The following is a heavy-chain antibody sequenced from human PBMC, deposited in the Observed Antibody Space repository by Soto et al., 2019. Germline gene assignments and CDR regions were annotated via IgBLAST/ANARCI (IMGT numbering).Heavy chain of an antibody. V-gene: IGHV3-30-3*01. CDR3: ARDPEYYYDSSGYYLVDY. CDR1: GFTFSSYA. J-gene: IGHJ4*02. D-gene: IGHD3-22*01. Sequence: QVQLVESGGGVVQPGRSLTLSCAASGFTFSSYAMHWVRQAPGKGLEWVAVISYDGSNKYYADSVKGRFTISRDNSKNTLYLQMNSLRAEDTAVYYCARDPEYYYDSSGYYLVDYWGQGTLVTVSS. CDR2: ISYDGSNK.